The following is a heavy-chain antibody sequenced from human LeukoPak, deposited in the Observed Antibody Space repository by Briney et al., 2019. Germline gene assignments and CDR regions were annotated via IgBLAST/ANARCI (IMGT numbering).Heavy chain of an antibody. Sequence: SETLSLTCTVSGGSISSHYWSWIRQPAGKGLEWIGRIYTSGSTIYNPSLKSRVTMSVDTSKNQFSLKLSSVTAADTAVYYCARVSYYYGSGSYLVDYWGQGTLVTVSS. CDR3: ARVSYYYGSGSYLVDY. CDR1: GGSISSHY. J-gene: IGHJ4*02. CDR2: IYTSGST. D-gene: IGHD3-10*01. V-gene: IGHV4-4*07.